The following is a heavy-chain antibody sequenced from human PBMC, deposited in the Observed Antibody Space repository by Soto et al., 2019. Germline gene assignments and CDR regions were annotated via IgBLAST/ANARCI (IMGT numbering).Heavy chain of an antibody. CDR2: IYYSGST. CDR1: GGSISSYY. Sequence: SETLSLTCTVPGGSISSYYWSWIRQPPGKGLEWIGYIYYSGSTNYNPSLKSRVTISVDTSKNQFSLKLSSVTAADTAVYYCARWRYVYSFDYWGQGTLVTVSS. V-gene: IGHV4-59*01. CDR3: ARWRYVYSFDY. J-gene: IGHJ4*02. D-gene: IGHD3-10*02.